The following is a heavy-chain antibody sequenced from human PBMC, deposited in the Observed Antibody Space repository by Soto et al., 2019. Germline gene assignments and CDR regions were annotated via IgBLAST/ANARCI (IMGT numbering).Heavy chain of an antibody. V-gene: IGHV4-39*01. J-gene: IGHJ4*02. Sequence: QLQLQESGPGLVKPSETLSLTCTVSGGSISSSSYYWGWIRQPPGKGLEWIGSIYYSGSTYYNPSLKSRVTISVDTSKNQFSLKLSSVTAADTAVYYCARLRHSSGYSRDWGQGTLVTVSS. CDR1: GGSISSSSYY. CDR2: IYYSGST. D-gene: IGHD3-22*01. CDR3: ARLRHSSGYSRD.